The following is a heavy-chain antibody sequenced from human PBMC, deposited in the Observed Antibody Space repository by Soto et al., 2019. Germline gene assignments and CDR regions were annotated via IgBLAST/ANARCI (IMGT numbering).Heavy chain of an antibody. CDR2: ISYDGSNK. D-gene: IGHD4-17*01. Sequence: QVQLVESGGGVVQPERSLRLSCAASGFTFSSYGMHWVRQAPGKGLEWVAVISYDGSNKYYADSVKGRFTISRDNSKNTLYLQMNSLRAEDTAVYYCAKAKTATYGDYDYWGQGTLVTVSS. CDR1: GFTFSSYG. V-gene: IGHV3-30*18. CDR3: AKAKTATYGDYDY. J-gene: IGHJ4*02.